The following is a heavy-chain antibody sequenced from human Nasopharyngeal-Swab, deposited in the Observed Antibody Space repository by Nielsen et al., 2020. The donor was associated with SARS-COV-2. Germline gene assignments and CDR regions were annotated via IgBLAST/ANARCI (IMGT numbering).Heavy chain of an antibody. D-gene: IGHD6-19*01. CDR3: TTLHRTGWF. J-gene: IGHJ4*02. CDR2: IKRKADGGTV. Sequence: GASLNISCAASGFVFSSVWMSWVRQAPGKGLEWVGRIKRKADGGTVEYATAVRGRFSISRDDSRNTLFLQMNRLKTEDTAVYYCTTLHRTGWFWGQGTLVTVSS. V-gene: IGHV3-15*01. CDR1: GFVFSSVW.